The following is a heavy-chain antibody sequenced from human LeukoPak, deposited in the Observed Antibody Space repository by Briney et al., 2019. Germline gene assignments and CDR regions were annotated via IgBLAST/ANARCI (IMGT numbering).Heavy chain of an antibody. D-gene: IGHD2-15*01. J-gene: IGHJ4*02. V-gene: IGHV3-23*01. CDR3: ARGCSGGSCHDY. Sequence: GGSLRLSCAASGFTFSSYAMSRVRQAPGKGLEWVSAISGSGGSTYYADSVKGRFTISRDYSKNTLYLEMNSLRAEDTAVYYCARGCSGGSCHDYWGQGTLVTVSS. CDR1: GFTFSSYA. CDR2: ISGSGGST.